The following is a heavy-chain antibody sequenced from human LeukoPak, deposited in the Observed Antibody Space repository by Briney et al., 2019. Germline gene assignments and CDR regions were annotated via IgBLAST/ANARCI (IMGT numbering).Heavy chain of an antibody. V-gene: IGHV3-23*01. CDR2: ISGSGGST. CDR1: GFTFSSYA. Sequence: GGSLRLSCAASGFTFSSYAMSWVRQAPGKGLEWVSAISGSGGSTYYADSVEGRFTISRDNSKNTLYLQMNSLRAEDTAVYYCAKDGDGYNYGDAFDIWGQGTMVTVSS. J-gene: IGHJ3*02. CDR3: AKDGDGYNYGDAFDI. D-gene: IGHD5-24*01.